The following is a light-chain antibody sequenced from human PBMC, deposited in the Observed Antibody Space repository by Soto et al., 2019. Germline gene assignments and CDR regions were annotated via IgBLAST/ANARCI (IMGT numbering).Light chain of an antibody. CDR2: GAS. CDR1: QSVSSSD. Sequence: EIVLTQSPGTLSLSPGERATLSCRASQSVSSSDLAWYQQKPGQAPRLLIYGASSRATGIPDRFSGSVSGTDFTLTISRLEPEDFAVYYCQQYGSSPPLTLGGGTKVEIK. CDR3: QQYGSSPPLT. J-gene: IGKJ4*01. V-gene: IGKV3-20*01.